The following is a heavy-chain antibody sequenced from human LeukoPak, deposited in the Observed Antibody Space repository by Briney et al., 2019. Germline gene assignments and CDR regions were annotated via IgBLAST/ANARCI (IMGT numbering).Heavy chain of an antibody. CDR2: IIPIFGTA. CDR3: ASGYYDSSGSPYFQH. Sequence: SVKVSCKASGGTFISYAISWVRQAPGQGLEWMGGIIPIFGTANYAQKFQGRVTITTDESTSTAYMELSSLRSEDTAVYYCASGYYDSSGSPYFQHWGQGTLVTVSS. V-gene: IGHV1-69*05. D-gene: IGHD3-22*01. J-gene: IGHJ1*01. CDR1: GGTFISYA.